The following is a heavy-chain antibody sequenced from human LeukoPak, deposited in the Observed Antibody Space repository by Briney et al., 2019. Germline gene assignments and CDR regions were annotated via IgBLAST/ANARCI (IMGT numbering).Heavy chain of an antibody. CDR2: ISYDGSNK. CDR3: ARETPGGGFDY. V-gene: IGHV3-30*04. Sequence: GGSLRLSCAASGFTFSSYAMHWVRQAPGKGLEWVAVISYDGSNKYYADSVKGRFTISRDNSKNTLYLQMNSLRAEDTAVYYRARETPGGGFDYWGQGTLVTVSS. CDR1: GFTFSSYA. D-gene: IGHD2-15*01. J-gene: IGHJ4*02.